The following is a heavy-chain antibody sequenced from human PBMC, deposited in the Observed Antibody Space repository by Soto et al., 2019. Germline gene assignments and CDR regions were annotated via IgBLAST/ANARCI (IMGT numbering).Heavy chain of an antibody. CDR3: AREEVSRPNTYHGLDV. Sequence: EVQLAESGGGLVKPGGSLRLSCAASGFTFHTYTMNWVRQAPGKGLEWVSSISSRSSYIYYADSVKGRFTISRDDARNSLYLQMSDLRVEDTAVYYCAREEVSRPNTYHGLDVWGQGTTVTVSS. CDR2: ISSRSSYI. J-gene: IGHJ6*02. CDR1: GFTFHTYT. V-gene: IGHV3-21*01.